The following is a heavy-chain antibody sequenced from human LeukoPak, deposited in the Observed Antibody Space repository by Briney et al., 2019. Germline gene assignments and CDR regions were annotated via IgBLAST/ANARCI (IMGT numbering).Heavy chain of an antibody. Sequence: SETLSLTCAVYGGSFSGYYWSWIRQPPGKGLEWIGEINHSGSTNYNPSLKSRVTISVDTSKNQFSLKLSSVTAADTAVYYCARDPPYYYDSSAVGGYWGQGTLVTVSS. J-gene: IGHJ4*02. CDR3: ARDPPYYYDSSAVGGY. CDR2: INHSGST. CDR1: GGSFSGYY. D-gene: IGHD3-22*01. V-gene: IGHV4-34*01.